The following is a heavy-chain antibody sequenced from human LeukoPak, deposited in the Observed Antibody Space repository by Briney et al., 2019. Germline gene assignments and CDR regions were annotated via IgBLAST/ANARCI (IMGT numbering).Heavy chain of an antibody. Sequence: PGGSLRLSCAASGFTFNRYSIHWVRQAPGEGLEWLAVISQDATKNNYADSVKGRFTISRDNSKNTMYLQMNSLRLEDTTVYYCARGSGTYPRYFFDYWGQGTLVTVSS. CDR2: ISQDATKN. J-gene: IGHJ4*02. D-gene: IGHD3-10*01. CDR1: GFTFNRYS. CDR3: ARGSGTYPRYFFDY. V-gene: IGHV3-30-3*01.